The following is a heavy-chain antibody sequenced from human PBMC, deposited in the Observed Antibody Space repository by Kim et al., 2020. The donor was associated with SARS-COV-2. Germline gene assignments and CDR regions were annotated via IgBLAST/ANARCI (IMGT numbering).Heavy chain of an antibody. Sequence: GGSLRLSCAASGFTFSSYDMHWVRQATGKGLEWVSAIGTAGDTYYPGSVKGRFTISRENAKNSLYLQMNSLRAGDTAVYYCARGGQLARGGHYYYYYGMDVWGQGTTVTVSS. CDR2: IGTAGDT. CDR1: GFTFSSYD. CDR3: ARGGQLARGGHYYYYYGMDV. J-gene: IGHJ6*02. V-gene: IGHV3-13*04. D-gene: IGHD6-6*01.